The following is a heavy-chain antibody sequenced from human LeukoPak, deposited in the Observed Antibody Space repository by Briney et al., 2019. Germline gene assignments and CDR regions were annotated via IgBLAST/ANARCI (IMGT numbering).Heavy chain of an antibody. CDR1: GYTFTSYY. D-gene: IGHD4-23*01. CDR2: INPSGGST. V-gene: IGHV1-46*01. J-gene: IGHJ4*02. CDR3: AWDTGYGGKPPSYYFDY. Sequence: ASVKVSCKASGYTFTSYYMHWVRQAPGQGLEWMGIINPSGGSTSYAQKFQGRVTMTRDTSTSTVYMELSSLRSEDTAVYYCAWDTGYGGKPPSYYFDYWGQGTLVTVSS.